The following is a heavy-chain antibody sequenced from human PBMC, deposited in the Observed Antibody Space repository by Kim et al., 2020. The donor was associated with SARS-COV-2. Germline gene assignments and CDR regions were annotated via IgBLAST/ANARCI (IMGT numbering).Heavy chain of an antibody. J-gene: IGHJ4*02. D-gene: IGHD3-22*01. CDR2: IRSKANSYAT. CDR1: GFTFSGSA. Sequence: GGSLRLSCAASGFTFSGSAMHWVRQASGKGLEWVGRIRSKANSYATAYAASVKGRFTISRDDSKNTAYLQMNSLKTEDTAVYYCTTLTYYYDSSGYSKGYWGQGTLVTVSS. CDR3: TTLTYYYDSSGYSKGY. V-gene: IGHV3-73*01.